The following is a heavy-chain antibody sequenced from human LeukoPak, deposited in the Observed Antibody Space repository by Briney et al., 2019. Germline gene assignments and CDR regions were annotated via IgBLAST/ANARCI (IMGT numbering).Heavy chain of an antibody. Sequence: SETLSLTCTVPGGSISSSSYYWGWIRHPPGKGLEWIGYIYYSGSTNYNPSLKSRVAISVDTSKNQFSLKLSSVTAADTAVYYCARHASSWYGEPFDYWGQGTLVTVSS. V-gene: IGHV4-61*05. CDR2: IYYSGST. CDR3: ARHASSWYGEPFDY. D-gene: IGHD6-13*01. J-gene: IGHJ4*02. CDR1: GGSISSSSYY.